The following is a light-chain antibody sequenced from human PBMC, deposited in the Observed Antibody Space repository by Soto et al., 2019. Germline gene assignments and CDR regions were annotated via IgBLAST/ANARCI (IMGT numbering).Light chain of an antibody. CDR2: GAS. V-gene: IGKV3-15*01. J-gene: IGKJ1*01. CDR3: QQYENSPWT. CDR1: QSVNNN. Sequence: EIVMTQSPATLSVSPGERATLSCRASQSVNNNLAWYQQKLGQAPRVLIYGASTRATGIPARFTGSGSGTDFILTISRLEPEDFAVYYCQQYENSPWTFGQGTKVDNK.